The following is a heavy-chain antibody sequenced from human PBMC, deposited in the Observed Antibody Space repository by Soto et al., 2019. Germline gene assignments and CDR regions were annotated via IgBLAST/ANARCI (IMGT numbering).Heavy chain of an antibody. CDR3: VRGGGGGLFDL. CDR2: ISPGSRYP. V-gene: IGHV3-11*06. J-gene: IGHJ5*02. D-gene: IGHD2-15*01. CDR1: GFTFGDSY. Sequence: QVQLVESGGGLVPPGGSLRLSCVGSGFTFGDSYMSWIRQAPGKGLEWLSYISPGSRYPAYADSVKGRFTISRDNAKRSLYLQMMSLSAEVTAIYYCVRGGGGGLFDLWGQGTTVTVSS.